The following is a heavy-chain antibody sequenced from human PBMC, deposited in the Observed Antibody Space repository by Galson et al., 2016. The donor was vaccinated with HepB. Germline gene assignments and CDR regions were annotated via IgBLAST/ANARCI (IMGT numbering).Heavy chain of an antibody. J-gene: IGHJ6*01. V-gene: IGHV4-59*01. CDR1: GGSISGYY. D-gene: IGHD3-16*01. Sequence: ETLSLTCTVPGGSISGYYWSWIRQPPGKGLDWVGSIYYSGSTNYYPHLRTRVTMSVDTSKNQFSLKLSSVPAADTAVYYCSRGLGMGPPPYGMDVWGKGTTVTVSS. CDR3: SRGLGMGPPPYGMDV. CDR2: IYYSGST.